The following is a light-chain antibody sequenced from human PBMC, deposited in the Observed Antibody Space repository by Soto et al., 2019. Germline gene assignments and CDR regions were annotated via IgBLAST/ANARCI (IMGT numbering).Light chain of an antibody. CDR1: QSISSW. CDR2: DAS. J-gene: IGKJ2*01. V-gene: IGKV1-5*01. Sequence: DIQMTQSPSTLSASVGDRVTITCRASQSISSWLAWYQQKPGKAPKLLIYDASSLESGVPSRFSGSGSGTEFTLTISSLQTNDFASYYCQQYNSYARTFGQGTKLESK. CDR3: QQYNSYART.